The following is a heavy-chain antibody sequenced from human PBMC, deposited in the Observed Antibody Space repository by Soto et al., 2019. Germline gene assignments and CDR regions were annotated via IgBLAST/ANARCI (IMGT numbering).Heavy chain of an antibody. Sequence: QVQLQESGPGLVKPSQTLSLTCTVSGGSISSGGYYWSWIRQHPGKGLGWVGYIYYSGTTYYNPSLKSRVTISVDTSKNQFSLKLTSVTAADTAVYYCAGAGYSSSWFDYWGQGTLVTVSS. CDR3: AGAGYSSSWFDY. D-gene: IGHD6-13*01. J-gene: IGHJ4*02. V-gene: IGHV4-31*03. CDR1: GGSISSGGYY. CDR2: IYYSGTT.